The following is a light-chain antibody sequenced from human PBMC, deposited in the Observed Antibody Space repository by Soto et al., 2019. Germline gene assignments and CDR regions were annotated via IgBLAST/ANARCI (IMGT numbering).Light chain of an antibody. CDR2: DVS. V-gene: IGLV2-14*03. J-gene: IGLJ1*01. Sequence: QSALTQPASVSGSPGQSVTISCTGTSSDVGGYNYVSWYQQNAGKAPKLTIYDVSNRPSGVSDRFSGSKSGNTASLTISGLQAEDEADYYRSSYTSGTTRYVFGTGTKVT. CDR3: SSYTSGTTRYV. CDR1: SSDVGGYNY.